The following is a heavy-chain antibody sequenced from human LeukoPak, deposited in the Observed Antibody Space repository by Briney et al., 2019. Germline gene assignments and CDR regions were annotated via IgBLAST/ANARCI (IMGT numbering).Heavy chain of an antibody. CDR2: IKQEGSEK. Sequence: GGALRLSCAASGFTFSSYWMSWVRQAPGKGREWVASIKQEGSEKYYLHSVKGRFTISRDNAKNSLYLQMNSLRAEDTAVYYCARENSITMIVVVITAQYYFDYWGQGTLVTVSS. V-gene: IGHV3-7*04. CDR1: GFTFSSYW. CDR3: ARENSITMIVVVITAQYYFDY. D-gene: IGHD3-22*01. J-gene: IGHJ4*02.